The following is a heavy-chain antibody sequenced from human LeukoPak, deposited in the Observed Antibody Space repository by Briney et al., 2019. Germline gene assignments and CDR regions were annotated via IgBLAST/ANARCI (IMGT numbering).Heavy chain of an antibody. J-gene: IGHJ4*02. CDR3: ARGLRRYSSGWYERGAYFDY. CDR2: IYYSGST. Sequence: SETLSLTCTVSGGSISSYYWSWIRQPPGKGLEWIGYIYYSGSTNYNPSLKSRVTISVDTSKNQFSLKLSSVTAADTAVYYCARGLRRYSSGWYERGAYFDYWGQGTLVTVSS. CDR1: GGSISSYY. D-gene: IGHD6-19*01. V-gene: IGHV4-59*01.